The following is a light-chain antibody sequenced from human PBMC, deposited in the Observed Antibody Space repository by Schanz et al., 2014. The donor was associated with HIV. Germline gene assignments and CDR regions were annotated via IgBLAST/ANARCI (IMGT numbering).Light chain of an antibody. Sequence: QSALTQPPSASGSPGHSVTISCTGTTSDIGAYNYVSWYQLHPGRAPKLIIFEVNRRPSGVPNRFSGSKSGNTASLTISGLQAEDEADYYCSSYISVNTWVFGGGTKVPVL. CDR1: TSDIGAYNY. J-gene: IGLJ3*02. CDR2: EVN. V-gene: IGLV2-8*01. CDR3: SSYISVNTWV.